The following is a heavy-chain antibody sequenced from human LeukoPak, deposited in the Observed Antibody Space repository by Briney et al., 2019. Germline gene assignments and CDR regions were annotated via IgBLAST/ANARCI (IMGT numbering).Heavy chain of an antibody. V-gene: IGHV4-39*07. CDR2: IYHTGST. CDR1: GASISSGNYY. D-gene: IGHD4-17*01. CDR3: ARRGREYGDYVDY. Sequence: SETLSLTCNVSGASISSGNYYWGWIRQSPEKDLEWIGSIYHTGSTYYNPSLTSRLSISIDTSKNQFSLKLRIVTAADTAVYYCARRGREYGDYVDYWGQGTLVTVSS. J-gene: IGHJ4*02.